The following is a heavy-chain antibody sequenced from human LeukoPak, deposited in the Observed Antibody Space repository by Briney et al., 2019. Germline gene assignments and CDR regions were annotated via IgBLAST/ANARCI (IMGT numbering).Heavy chain of an antibody. V-gene: IGHV3-30*18. CDR3: AKVSKDSSGYYLDY. CDR2: ISYDGSNK. J-gene: IGHJ4*02. Sequence: GGSLRLSCAASGFTFSSYGMHWVRQAPGKGLEWVAVISYDGSNKYYADSVKGRFTISRDNSKNTLYLQMNSLRAEDTAVYYCAKVSKDSSGYYLDYWGQGTLVTVSS. D-gene: IGHD3-22*01. CDR1: GFTFSSYG.